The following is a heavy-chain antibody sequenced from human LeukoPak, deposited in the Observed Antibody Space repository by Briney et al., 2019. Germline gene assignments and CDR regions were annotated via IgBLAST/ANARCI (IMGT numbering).Heavy chain of an antibody. CDR2: INPNSGGT. CDR1: GYTFTGYY. CDR3: ASWDWNPNYYFDY. V-gene: IGHV1-2*06. Sequence: VASVEVSCKTSGYTFTGYYMHWVRQAPGQGLEWMGRINPNSGGTNYAQKFQGRVTMTRDTSITTAYMELSSLRSDDTAVYYCASWDWNPNYYFDYWGQGTLVTVSS. D-gene: IGHD1-1*01. J-gene: IGHJ4*02.